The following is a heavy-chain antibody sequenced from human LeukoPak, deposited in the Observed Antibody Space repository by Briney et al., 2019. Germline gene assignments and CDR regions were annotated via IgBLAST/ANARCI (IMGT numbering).Heavy chain of an antibody. CDR2: ISSNSSTI. D-gene: IGHD3-10*01. Sequence: GGSLRLSCAASGFTFSSYSMNWVRQAPGKGLEWVSYISSNSSTIYYADSVKGRFTISRDNAKNSLYLQMNSLRAEDTAVYYCARDQDAGAFDYRGQGTLVTVSS. J-gene: IGHJ4*02. V-gene: IGHV3-48*01. CDR1: GFTFSSYS. CDR3: ARDQDAGAFDY.